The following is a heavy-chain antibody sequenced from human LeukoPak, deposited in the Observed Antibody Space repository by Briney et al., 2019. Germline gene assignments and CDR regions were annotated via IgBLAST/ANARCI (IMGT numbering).Heavy chain of an antibody. D-gene: IGHD1-1*01. CDR1: GFSFSNYA. CDR2: IRGGDET. Sequence: PGGSLRLSCAASGFSFSNYAMSWVRQAPARGPEWVSSIRGGDETFYADSVKGRFTLSRDDSRNTVYLQLSNLRVEDTAIYYCAKANWVSNADAVWWGQGTQVTVSS. CDR3: AKANWVSNADAVW. J-gene: IGHJ4*02. V-gene: IGHV3-23*01.